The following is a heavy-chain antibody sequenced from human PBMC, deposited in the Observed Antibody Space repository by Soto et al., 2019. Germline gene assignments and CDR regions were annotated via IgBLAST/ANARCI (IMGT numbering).Heavy chain of an antibody. CDR3: ARLNGYCVVTSCHGYYGMDV. D-gene: IGHD3-22*01. CDR2: IYYSGST. Sequence: PSETLSLTCTVSGGSISSGDYYWSWIRQPPGKGLEWIGYIYYSGSTYYNPSLKSRVTISVDTSKNQFSLKLSSVTAADTAVYYCARLNGYCVVTSCHGYYGMDVWGQGTTVTVSS. CDR1: GGSISSGDYY. J-gene: IGHJ6*02. V-gene: IGHV4-30-4*01.